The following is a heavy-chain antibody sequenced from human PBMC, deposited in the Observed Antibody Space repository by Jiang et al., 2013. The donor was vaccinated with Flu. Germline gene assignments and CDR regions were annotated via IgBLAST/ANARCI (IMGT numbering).Heavy chain of an antibody. CDR3: ARISYDSSGYFLGPGYFDY. CDR2: IYYSGST. D-gene: IGHD3-22*01. Sequence: GLVKPSQTLSLTCTVSGGSISSGGYYWSWIRQHPGKGLEWIGYIYYSGSTYYNPSLKSRVTISVDKSKNQFSLKLSSVTAADTAVYYCARISYDSSGYFLGPGYFDYWGQGTLVTVSS. CDR1: GGSISSGGYY. J-gene: IGHJ4*02. V-gene: IGHV4-31*03.